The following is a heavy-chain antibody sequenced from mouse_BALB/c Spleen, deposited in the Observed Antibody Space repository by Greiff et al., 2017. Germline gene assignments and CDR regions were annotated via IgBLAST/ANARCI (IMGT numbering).Heavy chain of an antibody. Sequence: EVHLVESGGGLVKPGGSLKLSCAASGFTFSSYAMSWVRQTPEKRLEWVASISSGGSTYYPDSVKGRFTISRDNARNILYLQMSSLRSEDTAMYYCARGGLRDYAMDYWGQGTSVTVSS. CDR1: GFTFSSYA. D-gene: IGHD3-1*01. J-gene: IGHJ4*01. V-gene: IGHV5-6-5*01. CDR3: ARGGLRDYAMDY. CDR2: ISSGGST.